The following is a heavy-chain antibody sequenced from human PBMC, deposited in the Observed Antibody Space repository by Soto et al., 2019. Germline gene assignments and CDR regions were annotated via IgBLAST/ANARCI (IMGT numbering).Heavy chain of an antibody. CDR2: IYYSGST. V-gene: IGHV4-59*01. J-gene: IGHJ6*02. D-gene: IGHD2-2*02. CDR3: ARDIGWDCSSTSCYNYYGMDV. CDR1: GGSISSYY. Sequence: SETLSLTCTVSGGSISSYYWSWIRQPPGKGLEWIGYIYYSGSTNYNPSLKSRVTISVDTSKNQFSLKLSSVTAADTAVYYCARDIGWDCSSTSCYNYYGMDVWGQGTTVTVSS.